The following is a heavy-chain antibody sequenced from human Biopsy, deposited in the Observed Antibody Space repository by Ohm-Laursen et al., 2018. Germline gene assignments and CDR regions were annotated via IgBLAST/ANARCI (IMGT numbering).Heavy chain of an antibody. CDR1: SYTFTDYN. J-gene: IGHJ4*02. CDR2: INCKTGAT. Sequence: GASVKVSCNASSYTFTDYNIHWMRQAPGQGLEWLGYINCKTGATNYAQKFQGTVTMARDTSISTAYLALGSLRSADTAIYYCARDPLNGRKHFDYWGQGSLVTVSS. CDR3: ARDPLNGRKHFDY. V-gene: IGHV1-2*02. D-gene: IGHD2-8*01.